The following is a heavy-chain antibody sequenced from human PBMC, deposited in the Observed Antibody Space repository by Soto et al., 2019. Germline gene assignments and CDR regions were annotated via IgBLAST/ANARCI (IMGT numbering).Heavy chain of an antibody. CDR1: GGSISGYH. Sequence: SETLSLTCTVSGGSISGYHWIWIRQPPGKGMEWIGYTHCSGSTNYNPSLKSRVTISVDTSKNQFSLKLNSVTAADTAVYYCARGIGGVVVYYFDYWXQGALVTAPQ. CDR2: THCSGST. D-gene: IGHD3-16*02. V-gene: IGHV4-59*01. J-gene: IGHJ4*02. CDR3: ARGIGGVVVYYFDY.